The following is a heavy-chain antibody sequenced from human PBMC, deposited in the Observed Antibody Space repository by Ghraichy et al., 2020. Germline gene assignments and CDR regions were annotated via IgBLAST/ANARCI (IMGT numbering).Heavy chain of an antibody. Sequence: SETLSLTCTVSGGSMSSGNYYWGWIGKPQGKGLEWIGSIYYSGRTYYNPSLKSRVAISVDTSKNQFSLKLSSVTAADTAVYHCVYFFSYDSSGYYYFSYWGQGTLVTVSS. CDR1: GGSMSSGNYY. V-gene: IGHV4-39*07. J-gene: IGHJ4*02. CDR2: IYYSGRT. D-gene: IGHD3-22*01. CDR3: VYFFSYDSSGYYYFSY.